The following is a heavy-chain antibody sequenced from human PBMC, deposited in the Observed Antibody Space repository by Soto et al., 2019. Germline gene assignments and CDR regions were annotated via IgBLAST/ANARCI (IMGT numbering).Heavy chain of an antibody. CDR3: AREKGVPRGHNWFDP. D-gene: IGHD2-2*01. CDR2: IYYSGST. V-gene: IGHV4-31*03. Sequence: TLSLTFTVSGGSISSGGYYWGWIRQHQGKGLEWIGYIYYSGSTYYNPSLKSRVTISVDTSKNQFSLKLSSVTAAETAVYYCAREKGVPRGHNWFDPWGQGTLVTVSS. CDR1: GGSISSGGYY. J-gene: IGHJ5*02.